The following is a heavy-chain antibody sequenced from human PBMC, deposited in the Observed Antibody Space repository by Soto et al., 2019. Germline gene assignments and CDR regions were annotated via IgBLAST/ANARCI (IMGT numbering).Heavy chain of an antibody. V-gene: IGHV2-5*02. CDR3: AHSGAAAVIGDWFDP. Sequence: QITLKESGPTLVKPTQTLTLTCTFSGFSLSTSGVGVGWIRQPPGKALEWLALIYWDDDKRYSPSLKSRLTITKDTSKTQVVLTMTNMDPVDTATYYCAHSGAAAVIGDWFDPWGQGTLVTVSS. CDR2: IYWDDDK. D-gene: IGHD6-13*01. J-gene: IGHJ5*02. CDR1: GFSLSTSGVG.